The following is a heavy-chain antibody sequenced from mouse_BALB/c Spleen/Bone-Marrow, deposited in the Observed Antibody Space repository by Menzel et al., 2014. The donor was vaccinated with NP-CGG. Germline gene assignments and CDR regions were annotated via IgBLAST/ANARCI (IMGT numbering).Heavy chain of an antibody. CDR3: ARRGHGFAWFAY. CDR1: GYTFSSYW. J-gene: IGHJ3*01. CDR2: ILPGSGST. Sequence: QVQLKDSGTELMKPGASVKISCKATGYTFSSYWIEWVNQGPGHGLEWIGEILPGSGSTNYNEKFKGKATFTADTSSNTAYMQLSSLTSEDSAVYYCARRGHGFAWFAYWGRGTLVTVSA. D-gene: IGHD1-2*01. V-gene: IGHV1-9*01.